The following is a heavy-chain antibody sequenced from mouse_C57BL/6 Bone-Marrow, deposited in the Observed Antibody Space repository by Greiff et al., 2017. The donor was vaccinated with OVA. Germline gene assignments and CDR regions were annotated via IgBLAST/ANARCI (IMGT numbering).Heavy chain of an antibody. CDR1: GYAFSSSW. J-gene: IGHJ4*01. Sequence: VQLQQSGPELVKPGASVKISCKASGYAFSSSWMNWVKQRPGKGLEWIGRIYPGDGDTNYNGKFKGKATLTADKSSSTAYMQLSSLTSEDSAVYFCARTKLGPGAMDYWGQGTSVTVSS. D-gene: IGHD4-1*01. V-gene: IGHV1-82*01. CDR3: ARTKLGPGAMDY. CDR2: IYPGDGDT.